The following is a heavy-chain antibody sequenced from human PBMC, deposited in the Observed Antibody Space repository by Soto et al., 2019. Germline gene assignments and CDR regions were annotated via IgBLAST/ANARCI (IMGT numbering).Heavy chain of an antibody. V-gene: IGHV3-30*18. CDR3: AKDPGVYAIDYYYGMDV. J-gene: IGHJ6*02. Sequence: QVQLVESGGGVVHPGRSLRLSCAASGFTFSSYGMHWVRQAPGKGLEWVAVISYDGSNKYYADSVKGRFTISRDNSKNTLYLQMNSLRAEDTAVYYCAKDPGVYAIDYYYGMDVWGQGTTVTVSS. CDR1: GFTFSSYG. CDR2: ISYDGSNK. D-gene: IGHD2-8*01.